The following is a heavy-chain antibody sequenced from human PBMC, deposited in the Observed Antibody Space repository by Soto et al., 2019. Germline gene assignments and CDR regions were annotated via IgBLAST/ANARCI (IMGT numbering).Heavy chain of an antibody. CDR3: ARGTDCSSTSCSTTYYYYYGMDV. J-gene: IGHJ6*02. Sequence: QVQLVQSGAEVKKPGSSVKVSCKASGGTFSSYAISWVRQAPGQGLEWMGGIIPIFGTANYVQKFQGRVTITADESTSTAYMELSSLRSEDTAVYYCARGTDCSSTSCSTTYYYYYGMDVWGQGTTVTVSS. CDR2: IIPIFGTA. V-gene: IGHV1-69*01. D-gene: IGHD2-2*01. CDR1: GGTFSSYA.